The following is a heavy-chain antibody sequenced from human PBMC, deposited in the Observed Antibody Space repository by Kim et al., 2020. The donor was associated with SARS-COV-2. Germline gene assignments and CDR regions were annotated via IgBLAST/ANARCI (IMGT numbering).Heavy chain of an antibody. CDR3: ARDGSYYYFDY. CDR2: IYYSGST. V-gene: IGHV4-59*13. CDR1: GGSISSYY. Sequence: SETLSLTCTVSGGSISSYYWSWIRQPPGKGLEWIGYIYYSGSTNYNPSLKSRVTISVDTSKNQFSLKLSSVTAADTAVYYCARDGSYYYFDYWGQGTLVTVSS. D-gene: IGHD1-26*01. J-gene: IGHJ4*02.